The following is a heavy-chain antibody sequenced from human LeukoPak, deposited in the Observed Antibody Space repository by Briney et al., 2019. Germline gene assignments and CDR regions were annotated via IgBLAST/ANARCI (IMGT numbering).Heavy chain of an antibody. CDR1: GFTFSSYA. CDR3: AKDHSSSWFGYYYYYMDV. V-gene: IGHV3-23*01. D-gene: IGHD6-13*01. Sequence: GGSLRLSCAASGFTFSSYAMSWVRQAPGKGLEWVSAISGSGGSTYYADSVKGRFTISRDNSKNTLYLQMNSLRAEDTAVYYCAKDHSSSWFGYYYYYMDVWGKGTTVTVSS. J-gene: IGHJ6*03. CDR2: ISGSGGST.